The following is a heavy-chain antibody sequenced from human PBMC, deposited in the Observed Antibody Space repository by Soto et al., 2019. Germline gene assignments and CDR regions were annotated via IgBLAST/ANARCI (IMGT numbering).Heavy chain of an antibody. V-gene: IGHV2-5*05. CDR1: GYSLTTSGVG. CDR3: AGEGVTTSHFDY. Sequence: SGPTLVNPTQTLTLTCTFSGYSLTTSGVGVGWIRQPPGKALEWPALIYWDDDKRYGPSLKSRLTIAKDTSKNQVVLTMTNIDPVDTATYYCAGEGVTTSHFDYWGPGTLVTVSS. D-gene: IGHD4-17*01. J-gene: IGHJ4*02. CDR2: IYWDDDK.